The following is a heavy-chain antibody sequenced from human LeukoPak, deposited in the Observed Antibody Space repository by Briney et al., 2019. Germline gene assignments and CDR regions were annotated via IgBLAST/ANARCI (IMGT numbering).Heavy chain of an antibody. Sequence: SETLSLTCTVSGGSISNYYWSWIRQPPGKGLEWIGYIYYSGSTDYNPSLKSRVTISVDTSKNQFSLKLSSVNAADTAVYYCARENSGWYYFDYWGQGTLVTVSS. J-gene: IGHJ4*02. CDR3: ARENSGWYYFDY. V-gene: IGHV4-59*01. D-gene: IGHD6-19*01. CDR1: GGSISNYY. CDR2: IYYSGST.